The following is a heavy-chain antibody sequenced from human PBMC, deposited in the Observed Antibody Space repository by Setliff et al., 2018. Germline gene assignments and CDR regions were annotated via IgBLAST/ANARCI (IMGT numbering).Heavy chain of an antibody. Sequence: GASVKVSCKASGYTLSSYYMHWVRQAPGQGPGWVGIINPGGGSASLAQKFQGRVTMTRDVSTSTVYLELNSLTSEDTGVYYCARAGLAAANRKGLLEFWGQGTLVTVSS. CDR3: ARAGLAAANRKGLLEF. J-gene: IGHJ4*02. V-gene: IGHV1-46*01. CDR2: INPGGGSA. D-gene: IGHD6-13*01. CDR1: GYTLSSYY.